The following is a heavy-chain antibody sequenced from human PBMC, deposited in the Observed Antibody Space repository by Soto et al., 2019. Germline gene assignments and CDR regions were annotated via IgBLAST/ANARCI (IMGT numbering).Heavy chain of an antibody. V-gene: IGHV1-18*01. CDR3: AREGGTRGAGWFDP. D-gene: IGHD1-26*01. CDR1: GYTFTSYD. CDR2: ISAYNGNT. Sequence: QVQLVQSGAEVKKPGASVKVSCKASGYTFTSYDIRWVRQAPGQGLEWMGWISAYNGNTNYAQKLQGRVTMTTDTATRTADRELRSLRSDDTAVYYCAREGGTRGAGWFDPWGQGTLVTVSS. J-gene: IGHJ5*02.